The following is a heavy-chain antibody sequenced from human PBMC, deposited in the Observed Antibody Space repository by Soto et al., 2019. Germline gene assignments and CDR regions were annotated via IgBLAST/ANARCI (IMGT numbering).Heavy chain of an antibody. V-gene: IGHV4-59*01. Sequence: SETLSLTCTVSGGSISSYYWSWIRQPPGKGLEWIGYIYYSGSTNYNPSLKSRVTISVDTSKNQFSLKLSSVTAADTAVYYCARRVEMATIKSSYFDYWGQGTRVTVSS. CDR3: ARRVEMATIKSSYFDY. CDR2: IYYSGST. CDR1: GGSISSYY. J-gene: IGHJ4*02. D-gene: IGHD5-12*01.